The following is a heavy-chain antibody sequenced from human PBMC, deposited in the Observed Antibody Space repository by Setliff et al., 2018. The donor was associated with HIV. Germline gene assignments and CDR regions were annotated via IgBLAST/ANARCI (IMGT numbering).Heavy chain of an antibody. CDR3: ARDGHLYGQPFDY. CDR1: GFIFSSYA. V-gene: IGHV3-7*05. CDR2: IDHFGSEE. J-gene: IGHJ4*02. D-gene: IGHD3-10*01. Sequence: SLRLSCAASGFIFSSYAMSWVRQAPGKGLEWVASIDHFGSEENYVDSVKGRFTISRDNTKNSLHLQLDSLSAEDAAVYFCARDGHLYGQPFDYWGQGALVTVSS.